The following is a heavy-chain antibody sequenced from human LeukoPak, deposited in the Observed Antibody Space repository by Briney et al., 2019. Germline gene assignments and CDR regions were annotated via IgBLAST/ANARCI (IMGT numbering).Heavy chain of an antibody. CDR2: INPNSGGT. CDR1: GYTFTGYY. D-gene: IGHD1-14*01. CDR3: ARGLRRWPFRLNDAFDI. J-gene: IGHJ3*02. Sequence: GASVKVSCKASGYTFTGYYVHWVRQAPGQGLEWMGWINPNSGGTNYAQKFQGRVTMTRDTSISTAYMELSRLRSDDTAVYYCARGLRRWPFRLNDAFDIWGQGTMVTVSS. V-gene: IGHV1-2*02.